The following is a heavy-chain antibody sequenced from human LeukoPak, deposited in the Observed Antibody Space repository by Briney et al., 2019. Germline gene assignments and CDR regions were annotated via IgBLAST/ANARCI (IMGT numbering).Heavy chain of an antibody. V-gene: IGHV3-30*18. Sequence: GSLRLSCAASGFNLSSYGMHWVRQAPGKGPEWVAVISYDGSNKYYADSVKGRFTISRDNSKNTLYLQMNSLRAEDTAVYYCAKGPSYDILTGIFDYWGQGTLVTVSS. CDR3: AKGPSYDILTGIFDY. CDR1: GFNLSSYG. CDR2: ISYDGSNK. J-gene: IGHJ4*02. D-gene: IGHD3-9*01.